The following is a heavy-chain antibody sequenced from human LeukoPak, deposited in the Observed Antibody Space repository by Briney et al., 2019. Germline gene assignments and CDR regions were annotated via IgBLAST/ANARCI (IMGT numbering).Heavy chain of an antibody. CDR3: ARDHSSGWYSDYFDY. J-gene: IGHJ4*02. CDR2: IWYDGSNK. Sequence: GGSLRLSCAASEFTFSSHAMNWVRQAPGKGLEWVAVIWYDGSNKYFADSVKGRFTISRDNSKNTLYLQMNSLRAEDTAVYYCARDHSSGWYSDYFDYWGQGTLVTVSS. D-gene: IGHD6-19*01. CDR1: EFTFSSHA. V-gene: IGHV3-33*08.